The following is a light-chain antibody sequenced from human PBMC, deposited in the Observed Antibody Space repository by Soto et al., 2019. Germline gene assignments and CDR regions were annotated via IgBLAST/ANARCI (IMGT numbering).Light chain of an antibody. CDR1: QSVSSTD. V-gene: IGKV3-20*01. Sequence: IAFAQCARPLTLSPGALATLSCRVSQSVSSTDLAWYQQKAGQAPRRLIYGASRRATGVPDRFSGSGSGTEFTLTISSLQPEDFAAYYCQQHNSYPRTFGQGTKVDI. CDR3: QQHNSYPRT. CDR2: GAS. J-gene: IGKJ1*01.